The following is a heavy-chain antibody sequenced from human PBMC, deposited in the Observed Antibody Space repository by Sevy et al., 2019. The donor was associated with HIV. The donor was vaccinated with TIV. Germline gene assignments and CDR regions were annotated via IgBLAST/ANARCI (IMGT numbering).Heavy chain of an antibody. Sequence: KQSQTLSLTCAISGDSVSSNSAAWNWIRQSPSRGLEWLGRTYYRSKWYNEYAVSVKSRITINPDTSKNQFSLQLNSVTPEDTAVYYCARTNTAVAPTYFDYWGQGTLVTVSS. D-gene: IGHD5-18*01. CDR2: TYYRSKWYN. CDR3: ARTNTAVAPTYFDY. CDR1: GDSVSSNSAA. V-gene: IGHV6-1*01. J-gene: IGHJ4*02.